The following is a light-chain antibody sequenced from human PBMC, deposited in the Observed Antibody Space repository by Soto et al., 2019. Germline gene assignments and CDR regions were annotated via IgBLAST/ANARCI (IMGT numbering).Light chain of an antibody. V-gene: IGLV2-23*02. J-gene: IGLJ1*01. CDR3: CSSAGGGTYV. CDR1: SSDVGSYDL. Sequence: QSALTQPASVSGSPGQSIAISCTGNSSDVGSYDLVSWYQQHPGKAPKLMIYEVTKRPSGVSSRFSGSKSGNTASLTISGLQAEDDADYYCCSSAGGGTYVFGSGTKVTVL. CDR2: EVT.